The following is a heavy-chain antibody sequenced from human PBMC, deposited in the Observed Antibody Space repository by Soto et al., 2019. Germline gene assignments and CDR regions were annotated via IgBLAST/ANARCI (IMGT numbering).Heavy chain of an antibody. J-gene: IGHJ4*02. CDR3: AGGVVVAATD. V-gene: IGHV4-39*01. Sequence: KPSETLSLTCTVSGGSISSSNYYWGWIRQPPGKGLEWIGSIYYSGSTYYNPSLKSRVTISVDTSKNQFSLKLSSVTAADTAVYYCAGGVVVAATDWGQGTLVTVSS. D-gene: IGHD2-15*01. CDR2: IYYSGST. CDR1: GGSISSSNYY.